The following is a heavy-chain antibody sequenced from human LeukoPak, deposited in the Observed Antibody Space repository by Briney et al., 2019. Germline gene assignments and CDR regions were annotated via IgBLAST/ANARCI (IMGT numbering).Heavy chain of an antibody. V-gene: IGHV3-23*01. CDR1: ASTFSTYA. D-gene: IGHD6-19*01. CDR2: ISGSGGST. J-gene: IGHJ4*02. CDR3: AKDRWNSGWSIADDY. Sequence: QAGRSPRLSCAASASTFSTYAMSSVRQAPGEGLEWVSVISGSGGSTYYADSVKGRFTISRDDSKNTLYLQMSRLRAEDTAIYYCAKDRWNSGWSIADDYWGQGTLVTVSS.